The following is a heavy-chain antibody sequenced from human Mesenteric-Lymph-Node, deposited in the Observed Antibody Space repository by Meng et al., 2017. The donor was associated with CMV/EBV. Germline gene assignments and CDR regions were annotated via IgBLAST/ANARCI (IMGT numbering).Heavy chain of an antibody. Sequence: GSLRLSCSVSGGSISSSSHYWGWIRQPPGKGLEWIGTIYYSGGPYYNPSLKSRVTISVDTSKNQFSLRLSSMTAADTAVYYCARDIGDYDFWSGFGPFDYWGQGSLVTVSS. J-gene: IGHJ4*02. D-gene: IGHD3-3*01. V-gene: IGHV4-39*07. CDR2: IYYSGGP. CDR3: ARDIGDYDFWSGFGPFDY. CDR1: GGSISSSSHY.